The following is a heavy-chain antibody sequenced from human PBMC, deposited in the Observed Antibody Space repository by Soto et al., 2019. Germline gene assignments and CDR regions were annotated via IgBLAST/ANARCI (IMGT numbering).Heavy chain of an antibody. CDR1: GDSVSKYY. J-gene: IGHJ5*02. CDR2: IHSTRSP. V-gene: IGHV4-4*07. CDR3: ARSPAYGDYANLDT. D-gene: IGHD4-17*01. Sequence: TLSLTCTVSGDSVSKYYWNWIRQPAGKGLEWSGRIHSTRSPNYNPSLKSRVTMSVDTSKNQFSLKLNLTSVTAADTAVYYCARSPAYGDYANLDTWGQGTLVTVSS.